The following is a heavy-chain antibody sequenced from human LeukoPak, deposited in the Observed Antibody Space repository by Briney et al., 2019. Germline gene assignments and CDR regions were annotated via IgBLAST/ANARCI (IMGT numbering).Heavy chain of an antibody. J-gene: IGHJ3*02. V-gene: IGHV3-23*01. CDR1: GFSLSSYA. CDR3: AKHVLRFLEWLPIDAFDI. D-gene: IGHD3-3*01. CDR2: ISGVGGST. Sequence: GGSLRLSCVPSGFSLSSYAMRWVRQAPGKGLERVSAISGVGGSTYYDASVKCRFTISRDNSKNTLYLQMNSLRAEDTAVYYCAKHVLRFLEWLPIDAFDIWGQGTMVTVSS.